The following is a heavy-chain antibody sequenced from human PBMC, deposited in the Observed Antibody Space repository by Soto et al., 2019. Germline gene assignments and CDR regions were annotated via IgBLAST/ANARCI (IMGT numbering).Heavy chain of an antibody. CDR1: GFTFSSYS. CDR2: ISSSSSYI. V-gene: IGHV3-21*01. Sequence: GGSLRLSCAASGFTFSSYSMNWVRQAPGRGLEWVSSISSSSSYIYYADSVKGRFTISRDNAKNSLYLQMNSLRAEDTAVYYCARDLITFGGVIVPFDYWGQGTLVTVSS. D-gene: IGHD3-16*02. J-gene: IGHJ4*02. CDR3: ARDLITFGGVIVPFDY.